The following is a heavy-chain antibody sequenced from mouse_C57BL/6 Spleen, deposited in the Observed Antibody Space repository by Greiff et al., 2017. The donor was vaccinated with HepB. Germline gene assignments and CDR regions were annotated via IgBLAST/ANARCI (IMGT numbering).Heavy chain of an antibody. CDR2: IDPETGGT. V-gene: IGHV1-15*01. J-gene: IGHJ4*01. Sequence: QVQLQQSGAELVRPGASVTLSCKASGYTFTDYEMHWVKQTPVHGLEWIGAIDPETGGTAYNQKFKGKAILTADKSSSTAYMELRSLTSEDSAVYYCTPRTYYYAMDYWGQGTSVTVSS. CDR3: TPRTYYYAMDY. CDR1: GYTFTDYE.